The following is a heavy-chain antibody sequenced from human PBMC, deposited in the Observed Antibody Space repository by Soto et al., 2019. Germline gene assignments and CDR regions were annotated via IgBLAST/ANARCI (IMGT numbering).Heavy chain of an antibody. Sequence: QVQLQESGPGLVKPSETLSLTCSVSGGSIRTYYWSWIRQPPGKGLEWIGYTYYTGITNYNPSLKSRATISIDTSKNQFSLSLRSVTAADTAVYFCARELALAGTTDGVGVWGLGTTVTVSS. CDR2: TYYTGIT. D-gene: IGHD6-19*01. V-gene: IGHV4-59*01. CDR3: ARELALAGTTDGVGV. CDR1: GGSIRTYY. J-gene: IGHJ6*02.